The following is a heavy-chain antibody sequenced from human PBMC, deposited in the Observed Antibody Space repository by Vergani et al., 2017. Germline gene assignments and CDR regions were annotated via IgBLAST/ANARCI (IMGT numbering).Heavy chain of an antibody. CDR3: ATKSVGTPGCHMGYFKE. D-gene: IGHD1-1*01. Sequence: QVHLVESGGGVVQPGRSLRLSCVVSGFTSSYYAMHWVRQAPGKGLEWVAVISYDGTQKYYADSVKGRFTISRDNSKSTLYLQMNSLRTEDTAVYYCATKSVGTPGCHMGYFKEWGQGTLVTVSS. CDR1: GFTSSYYA. J-gene: IGHJ1*01. CDR2: ISYDGTQK. V-gene: IGHV3-30*03.